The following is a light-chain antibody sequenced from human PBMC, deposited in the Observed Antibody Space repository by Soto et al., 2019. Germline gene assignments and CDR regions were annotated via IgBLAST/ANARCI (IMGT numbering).Light chain of an antibody. J-gene: IGKJ4*01. CDR2: AAS. CDR1: QSVNSD. Sequence: EIVLTQSPATLSVAPGERATLSCRASQSVNSDLAWFQQKPGQAPRLLMYAASTRAIGIPARFSGRGSGTEFTLTISSLQSEDSAIYHCQQYNNWPLTFGGGTKVELK. CDR3: QQYNNWPLT. V-gene: IGKV3-15*01.